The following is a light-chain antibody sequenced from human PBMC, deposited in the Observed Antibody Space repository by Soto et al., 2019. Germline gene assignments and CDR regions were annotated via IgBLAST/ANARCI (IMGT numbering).Light chain of an antibody. CDR3: QQRGNWPVLT. CDR2: DAS. J-gene: IGKJ4*01. CDR1: QSVSSY. V-gene: IGKV3-11*01. Sequence: EIVLTQSPATLSLSPGERATLSCRSSQSVSSYFAWYQQKPGQAPRLLIYDASNRATGIPARFSGSGSGTDFTLTISSLEPEDYAVYYCQQRGNWPVLTFGGGTKVEIK.